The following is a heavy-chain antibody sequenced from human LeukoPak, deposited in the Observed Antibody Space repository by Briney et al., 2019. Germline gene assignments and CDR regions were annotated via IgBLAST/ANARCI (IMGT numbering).Heavy chain of an antibody. CDR3: AKDGDSYSYVEDNWFDP. Sequence: ASVKVSCKASGGTFSSYAISWVRQAPGQGLEWMGGIIPIFGTANYAQKFQGRVTITADESTSTAYMELSSLRSEDTAVYYCAKDGDSYSYVEDNWFDPWGQGTLVTVSS. J-gene: IGHJ5*02. CDR2: IIPIFGTA. V-gene: IGHV1-69*13. CDR1: GGTFSSYA. D-gene: IGHD5-18*01.